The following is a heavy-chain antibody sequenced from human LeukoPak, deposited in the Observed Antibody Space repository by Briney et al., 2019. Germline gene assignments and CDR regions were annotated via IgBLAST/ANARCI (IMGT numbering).Heavy chain of an antibody. D-gene: IGHD1-1*01. CDR2: IWYDGSNK. J-gene: IGHJ6*02. CDR3: ARAVGDDPYGMDV. CDR1: GFTFSSYG. V-gene: IGHV3-33*01. Sequence: GRSLRLSCAASGFTFSSYGMHWVRQAPGKGLEWVAVIWYDGSNKYYADSVKGRFTISRDKSKNTPYLQMNSLRAEDTAVYYCARAVGDDPYGMDVWGQGTTVTVSS.